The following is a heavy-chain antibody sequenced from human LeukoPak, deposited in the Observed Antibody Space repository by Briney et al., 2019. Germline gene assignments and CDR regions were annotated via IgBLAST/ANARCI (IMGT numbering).Heavy chain of an antibody. CDR2: IKQDGSEK. Sequence: PGGSLRLSCAASGFTFSSYWMSWVRQAPGKGLEWVANIKQDGSEKYYVDSVKGRFTISRDNAKNSLYLQMNSLRAEDTAVYYCASPAYYYGSGSYYPVDYWGQGTLVTVSS. V-gene: IGHV3-7*01. D-gene: IGHD3-10*01. CDR1: GFTFSSYW. J-gene: IGHJ4*02. CDR3: ASPAYYYGSGSYYPVDY.